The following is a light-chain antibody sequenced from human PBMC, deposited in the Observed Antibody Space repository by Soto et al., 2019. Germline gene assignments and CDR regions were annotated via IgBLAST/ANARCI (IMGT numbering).Light chain of an antibody. CDR3: HQRQYWPPIT. Sequence: DIQMTQSPSSLSASVGDRVTLTCRASQSISTYLHWYQQTPGKAPKLLIYSASTLQSGVPARFSGSGSGTDFTLTISSLEPEDFAVYYCHQRQYWPPITFGQGTLLEIK. CDR1: QSISTY. V-gene: IGKV1-39*01. CDR2: SAS. J-gene: IGKJ5*01.